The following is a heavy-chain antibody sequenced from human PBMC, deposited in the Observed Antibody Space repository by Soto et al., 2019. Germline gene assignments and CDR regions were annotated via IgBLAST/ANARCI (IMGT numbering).Heavy chain of an antibody. D-gene: IGHD2-15*01. Sequence: EAQLLESGGGFVQPGGSLRLSCTTSRFSLNTYGMPWVRRSPGKGLEWVSTLSASGSGSYYAAPVKGRFTVSRDNSKNTMSLQMNSLRDEDTAVYYCAKNPSGDSCDFGLDVWGQGTTVTVSS. V-gene: IGHV3-23*01. CDR2: LSASGSGS. CDR1: RFSLNTYG. J-gene: IGHJ6*02. CDR3: AKNPSGDSCDFGLDV.